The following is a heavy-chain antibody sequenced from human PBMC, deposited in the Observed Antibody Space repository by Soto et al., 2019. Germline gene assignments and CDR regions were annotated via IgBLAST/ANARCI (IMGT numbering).Heavy chain of an antibody. CDR1: GCTFSSSA. CDR2: IIPSIGTA. D-gene: IGHD1-26*01. Sequence: SVKVSCKASGCTFSSSAITWVRQAPGQGLEWMGEIIPSIGTANYAQKFQGRVTITADTSTRTAYMELSSLRSEDTAVYYCARLNSGNFHDIDYWGLGTLVTVSS. CDR3: ARLNSGNFHDIDY. V-gene: IGHV1-69*06. J-gene: IGHJ4*02.